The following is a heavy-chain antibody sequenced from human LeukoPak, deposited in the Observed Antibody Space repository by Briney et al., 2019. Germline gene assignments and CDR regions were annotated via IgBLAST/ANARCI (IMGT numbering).Heavy chain of an antibody. CDR1: GVSFSGYY. CDR2: INHSGST. Sequence: SETLSLTCAVYGVSFSGYYWSWIRQPPGKGLEWIGEINHSGSTNYNPSLKSRVTISVDTSKNQFSLKLSSVTAADTAVYYCARGKTYYGSGSSKNWFDPWGQGTLVTVSS. J-gene: IGHJ5*02. CDR3: ARGKTYYGSGSSKNWFDP. D-gene: IGHD3-10*01. V-gene: IGHV4-34*01.